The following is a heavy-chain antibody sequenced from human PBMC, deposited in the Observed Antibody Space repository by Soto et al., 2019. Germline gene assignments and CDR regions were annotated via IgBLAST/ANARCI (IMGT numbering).Heavy chain of an antibody. Sequence: EVQLLEAGGGLVQPGGSLRLSCAASGFTFNSSAMSWVRQAPGKGLEWVSTTSGGAGSTYYADSVKGRFTISRDNSKNTLYLQMTSLSAADTAVYYCAKGRYRIGWYGPYFDYWGQGTLVTVSS. V-gene: IGHV3-23*01. D-gene: IGHD6-19*01. CDR3: AKGRYRIGWYGPYFDY. CDR2: TSGGAGST. CDR1: GFTFNSSA. J-gene: IGHJ4*02.